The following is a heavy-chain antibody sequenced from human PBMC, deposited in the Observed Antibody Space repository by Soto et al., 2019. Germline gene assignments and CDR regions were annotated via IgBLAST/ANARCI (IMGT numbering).Heavy chain of an antibody. D-gene: IGHD3-10*01. V-gene: IGHV4-34*01. J-gene: IGHJ5*02. CDR1: GGSFSGYY. CDR2: INHSGST. CDR3: ARALRVVINYGENHNWFDP. Sequence: QVQLQQWGAGLLKPSETLSLTCAVYGGSFSGYYWSWIRQPPGKGLEWIGEINHSGSTNYNPSLKSRVTISVDTSKNQFSLKLSSVTAADTAVYYCARALRVVINYGENHNWFDPWGQGTLVTVSS.